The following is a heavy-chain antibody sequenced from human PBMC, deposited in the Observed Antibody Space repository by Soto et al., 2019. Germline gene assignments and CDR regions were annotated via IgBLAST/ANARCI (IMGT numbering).Heavy chain of an antibody. CDR1: RVAFSTFL. CDR3: AKVRYSSPIGYYYGMDV. CDR2: IIPIFGTA. D-gene: IGHD6-19*01. J-gene: IGHJ6*02. V-gene: IGHV1-69*06. Sequence: QAQLEQSGGEVKKPGSSVKVSCKASRVAFSTFLVTWVRQAPGLGLEWVGGIIPIFGTANYAQKFQGRVTITANKSASTSYMEVNNLRSEDTAVYYCAKVRYSSPIGYYYGMDVWGQGTPVTVSS.